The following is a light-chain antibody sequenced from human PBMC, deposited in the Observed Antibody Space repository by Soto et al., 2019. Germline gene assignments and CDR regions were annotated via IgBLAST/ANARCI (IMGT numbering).Light chain of an antibody. Sequence: EIVLTQSPGTLSLSPGERATLSCRASQTVSSSYLAWYQQKPGQPPRLLIYGASSRATGIPDRFSGSGSGTDFTLTISRLEPEDFAVYYCQQYGSSLPKWTFGQGTKVDI. CDR3: QQYGSSLPKWT. CDR1: QTVSSSY. V-gene: IGKV3-20*01. J-gene: IGKJ1*01. CDR2: GAS.